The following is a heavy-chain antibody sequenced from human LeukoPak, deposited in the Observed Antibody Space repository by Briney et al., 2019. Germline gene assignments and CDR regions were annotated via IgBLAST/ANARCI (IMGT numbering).Heavy chain of an antibody. J-gene: IGHJ4*02. D-gene: IGHD2-15*01. CDR3: ARFCSGGNCPPS. CDR1: GGYISTYY. Sequence: SETLSLTCTVSGGYISTYYWSWIRQPAGRGLEWIGRIYTSGSTNYSPSFKSRVTISLDTSKNQFSLKLSSVTAADTAVYYCARFCSGGNCPPSWGQGILVTVSS. CDR2: IYTSGST. V-gene: IGHV4-4*07.